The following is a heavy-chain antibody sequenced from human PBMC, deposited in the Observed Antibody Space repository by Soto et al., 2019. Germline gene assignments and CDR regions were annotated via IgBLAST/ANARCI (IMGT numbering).Heavy chain of an antibody. D-gene: IGHD3-10*01. J-gene: IGHJ4*02. CDR1: GFTFSSYG. V-gene: IGHV3-33*01. CDR2: IWYDGSNK. CDR3: ARDGRLPWFGEGSIEC. Sequence: QVQLVESGGGVVQPGRSLRLSCAASGFTFSSYGRHWVRQAPGKGLEWLAVIWYDGSNKYYADSVKGRLTNSRDKSKNRLYLQMNSPRAEDTAVHYCARDGRLPWFGEGSIECCGQGTLVTVSS.